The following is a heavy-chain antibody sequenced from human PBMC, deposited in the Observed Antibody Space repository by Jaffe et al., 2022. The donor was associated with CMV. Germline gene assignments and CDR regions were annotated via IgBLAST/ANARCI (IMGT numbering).Heavy chain of an antibody. D-gene: IGHD3-22*01. V-gene: IGHV3-23*01. J-gene: IGHJ5*02. CDR2: ISASTLGT. Sequence: EAQLLESGGGLVQPGGSLRLSCAASKFTFSNYAMTWVRQAPGRGLEWVSSISASTLGTYYAASVKGRFTISRDNSKNTLYLQMNSLRAEDTAVYHCAKDISDYDSSGYYNWFDTWGQGTLVTVSS. CDR1: KFTFSNYA. CDR3: AKDISDYDSSGYYNWFDT.